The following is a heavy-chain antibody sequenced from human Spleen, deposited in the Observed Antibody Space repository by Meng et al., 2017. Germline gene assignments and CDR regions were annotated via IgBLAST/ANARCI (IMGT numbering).Heavy chain of an antibody. CDR1: GFTFSSYW. CDR2: INTDGSTT. Sequence: GESLKISCVASGFTFSSYWMHWVRQDPGKGLVWVLRINTDGSTTSYADSVKGRFTISRDNAKNTLYLQMNSLRAEDTAVYYCARDLGGIFAYWGQGALVTVSS. CDR3: ARDLGGIFAY. J-gene: IGHJ4*02. V-gene: IGHV3-74*01. D-gene: IGHD6-13*01.